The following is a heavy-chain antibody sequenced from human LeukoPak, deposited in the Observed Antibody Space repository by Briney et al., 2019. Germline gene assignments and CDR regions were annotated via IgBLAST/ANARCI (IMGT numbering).Heavy chain of an antibody. V-gene: IGHV4-59*01. CDR2: IYYSGST. Sequence: SETLSLTCTVSGGSISSYYWSWIRQPPGKGLEWIGYIYYSGSTNYNPSLKSRVTISVDTSKNQFFLKLSSVTAADTAVYYCARVRLSGSFFDDWGQGTLVTVSS. CDR1: GGSISSYY. D-gene: IGHD3-10*01. J-gene: IGHJ4*02. CDR3: ARVRLSGSFFDD.